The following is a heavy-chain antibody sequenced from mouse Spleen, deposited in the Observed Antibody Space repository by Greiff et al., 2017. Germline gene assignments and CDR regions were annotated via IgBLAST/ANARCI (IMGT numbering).Heavy chain of an antibody. V-gene: IGHV1-82*01. J-gene: IGHJ4*01. D-gene: IGHD1-3*01. CDR2: IYPGDGDT. Sequence: QVQLQQSGPELVKPGASVKISCKASGYAFSSSWMNWVKQRPGKGLEWIGRIYPGDGDTNYNGKFKGKATLTADKSSSTAYMQLSSLTSEDSAVYFCARDSGGAMDYWGQGTSVTVSS. CDR1: GYAFSSSW. CDR3: ARDSGGAMDY.